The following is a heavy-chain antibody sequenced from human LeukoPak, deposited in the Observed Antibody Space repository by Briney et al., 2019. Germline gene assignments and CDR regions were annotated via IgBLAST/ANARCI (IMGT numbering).Heavy chain of an antibody. CDR3: ARALVSGPEPPFVDY. J-gene: IGHJ4*03. CDR2: ISYDGSNK. V-gene: IGHV3-30*03. D-gene: IGHD3-16*01. Sequence: PGRSLRLSCAASGFTFSSYGMHWVRQAPGKGLEWVAVISYDGSNKYYADSVKGRFTISRDNSKNTLYLQMNSLRAEDTAVYYCARALVSGPEPPFVDYWGQGTTVTVSS. CDR1: GFTFSSYG.